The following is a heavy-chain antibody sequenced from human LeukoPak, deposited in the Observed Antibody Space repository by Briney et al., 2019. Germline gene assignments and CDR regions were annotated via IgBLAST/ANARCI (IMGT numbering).Heavy chain of an antibody. D-gene: IGHD6-19*01. CDR1: GYTFTVYY. CDR2: INPNSGGT. CDR3: ARVVYSSGWYSTYYFDY. J-gene: IGHJ4*02. Sequence: ASVKVSCTASGYTFTVYYMHWVRQAPGQGLEWMGWINPNSGGTNYAQKFQGRVTMTRDTSISTAYMELSRLRSDDTAVYYCARVVYSSGWYSTYYFDYWGQGTLVTVSS. V-gene: IGHV1-2*02.